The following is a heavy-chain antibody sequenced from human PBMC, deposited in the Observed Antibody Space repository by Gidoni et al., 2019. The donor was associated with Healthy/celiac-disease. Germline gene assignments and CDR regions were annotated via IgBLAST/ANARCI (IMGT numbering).Heavy chain of an antibody. D-gene: IGHD3-22*01. CDR1: GFIFRSYG. CDR3: AKDQYYHDSTGPFDY. Sequence: QVQLVESGGGVVQPGRSLRLSCAASGFIFRSYGMHWVLQAPGKGLEWVAVISYDGRNKYYADSVKGRFTISRDNSKNTLYLQMNSLRAEDTAVYYCAKDQYYHDSTGPFDYWGQGTLVTVSS. J-gene: IGHJ4*02. CDR2: ISYDGRNK. V-gene: IGHV3-30*18.